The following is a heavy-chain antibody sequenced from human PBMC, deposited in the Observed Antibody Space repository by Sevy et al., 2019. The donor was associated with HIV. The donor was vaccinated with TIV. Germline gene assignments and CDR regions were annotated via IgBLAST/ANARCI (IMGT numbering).Heavy chain of an antibody. Sequence: ASVKVSCKACGGTFSSYAISWVRQAPGQGLEWMGGIIPIFGTANYAQKFQGRVTITADESTSTAYMELSSLRSEDTAVYYCARGAHRVRLGELSSPLDYWGQGTLVTVSS. CDR1: GGTFSSYA. D-gene: IGHD3-16*02. J-gene: IGHJ4*02. CDR2: IIPIFGTA. V-gene: IGHV1-69*13. CDR3: ARGAHRVRLGELSSPLDY.